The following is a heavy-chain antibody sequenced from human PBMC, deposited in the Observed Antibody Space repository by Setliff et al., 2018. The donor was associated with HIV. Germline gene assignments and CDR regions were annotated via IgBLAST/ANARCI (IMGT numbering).Heavy chain of an antibody. CDR3: SRGIVQRQWLRSLIFYYYYMDV. CDR1: GGSLTNFW. CDR2: IVDSGST. D-gene: IGHD5-12*01. V-gene: IGHV4-34*01. Sequence: PSETLSLTCTLYGGSLTNFWWTWIRQSPGKGLEWIGEIVDSGSTTYNPSLKSRVTISADTSKNQFSLKMRSVTAGDTAMYYCSRGIVQRQWLRSLIFYYYYMDVWANGTMVTVSS. J-gene: IGHJ6*03.